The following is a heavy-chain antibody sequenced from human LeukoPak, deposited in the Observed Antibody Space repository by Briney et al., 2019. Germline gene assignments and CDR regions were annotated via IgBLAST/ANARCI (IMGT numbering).Heavy chain of an antibody. D-gene: IGHD3-16*02. CDR3: ARDRGILRLGELSFNHY. V-gene: IGHV7-4-1*02. CDR1: GYTFTDYA. CDR2: INTNTGNP. J-gene: IGHJ4*02. Sequence: ASVKVSCKASGYTFTDYAMNWVRRAPGQGLEWMGWINTNTGNPTYAQGFTGRFVFSLDTSVSTAYLQISSLKAEDTAVYYCARDRGILRLGELSFNHYWGQGTLVTVSS.